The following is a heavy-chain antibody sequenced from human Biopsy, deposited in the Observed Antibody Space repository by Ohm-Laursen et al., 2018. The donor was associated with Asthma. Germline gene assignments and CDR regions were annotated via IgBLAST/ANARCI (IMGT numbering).Heavy chain of an antibody. V-gene: IGHV3-48*02. CDR3: ARFKRGYSYGYAGVFDY. Sequence: SLRPSCTASGFTFSSYSMNWVRQAPGKGLEWVSYISSSSSTIYYADSVKGRFTISRDNAKNSLYLQMNSLRDEDTAVHYCARFKRGYSYGYAGVFDYWGQGTLVTVSS. J-gene: IGHJ4*02. CDR2: ISSSSSTI. D-gene: IGHD5-18*01. CDR1: GFTFSSYS.